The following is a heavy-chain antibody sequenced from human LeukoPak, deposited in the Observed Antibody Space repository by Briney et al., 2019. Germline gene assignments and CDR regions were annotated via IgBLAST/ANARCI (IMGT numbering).Heavy chain of an antibody. Sequence: GGSLRLSCAASGFTVSSNYMSWARQAPGKGLEWVSVIYSGGSTYYADSVKGRFTISRDNSKNTLYLQMNSLRAEDTAVYYCARDRGSGLYYFDYWGQGTLVTVSS. CDR1: GFTVSSNY. CDR2: IYSGGST. D-gene: IGHD2-15*01. V-gene: IGHV3-66*01. CDR3: ARDRGSGLYYFDY. J-gene: IGHJ4*02.